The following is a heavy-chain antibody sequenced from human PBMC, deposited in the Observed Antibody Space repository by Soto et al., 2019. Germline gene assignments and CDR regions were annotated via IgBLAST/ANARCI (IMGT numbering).Heavy chain of an antibody. Sequence: TLSLTCTVSGGSISSSSYYWGWIRQPPGKGLEWIGSIYYSGSTYYNPSLKSRVTISVDTSKNQFSLRLSSVTAADTAVYYCARAFAGFGAYWYFDLWGRGTLVTVSS. J-gene: IGHJ2*01. CDR2: IYYSGST. V-gene: IGHV4-39*07. CDR3: ARAFAGFGAYWYFDL. D-gene: IGHD3-16*01. CDR1: GGSISSSSYY.